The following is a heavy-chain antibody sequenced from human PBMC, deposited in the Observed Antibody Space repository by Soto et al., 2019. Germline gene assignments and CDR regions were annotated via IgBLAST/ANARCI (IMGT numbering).Heavy chain of an antibody. Sequence: GSLRLSCAASGXTFGDYYMGWIRQAAGKGPEWVSFLSRSGNTIYYADSVNGRFSISRDNAENSLYLQMESLRVEDTANYSCARSSGWYKADAFDMWGQGTMATVSS. J-gene: IGHJ3*02. CDR2: LSRSGNTI. CDR3: ARSSGWYKADAFDM. D-gene: IGHD6-19*01. V-gene: IGHV3-11*01. CDR1: GXTFGDYY.